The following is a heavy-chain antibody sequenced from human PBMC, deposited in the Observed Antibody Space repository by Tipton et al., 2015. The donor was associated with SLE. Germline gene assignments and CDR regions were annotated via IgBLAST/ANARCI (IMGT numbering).Heavy chain of an antibody. D-gene: IGHD3-3*01. J-gene: IGHJ4*02. Sequence: VQLVQSGGGLVKPGGSLRLSCADSGFGFSTYTMNWVRQAPGKGLEWVSSISSSSTYIYYADSVKGRFTISRDNAKNSLYLQMHSLRVEDTAMYHCARVGPVFAYDFWTLDYWGQGTVVSVSS. CDR1: GFGFSTYT. V-gene: IGHV3-21*01. CDR3: ARVGPVFAYDFWTLDY. CDR2: ISSSSTYI.